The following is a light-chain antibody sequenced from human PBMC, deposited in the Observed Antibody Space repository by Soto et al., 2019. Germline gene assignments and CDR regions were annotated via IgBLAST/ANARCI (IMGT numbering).Light chain of an antibody. J-gene: IGLJ2*01. CDR3: SSYAGSSSPVA. CDR1: SSDVGGYNF. CDR2: DVT. Sequence: QSALTQPPSASGSPGQSVTISCTGASSDVGGYNFVSWYQHHPGKAPRLMIYDVTQRPSGVPDRFSGSKSGNTASLTVSGLEVDDASYYYCSSYAGSSSPVAFGGGTKLTGL. V-gene: IGLV2-8*01.